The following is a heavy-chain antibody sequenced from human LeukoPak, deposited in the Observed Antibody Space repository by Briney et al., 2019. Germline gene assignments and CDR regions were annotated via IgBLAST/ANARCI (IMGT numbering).Heavy chain of an antibody. Sequence: ASVKASCKASGYTFTSYGISWVRQAPGQGLEWMGWISAYNGNTNYAQKLQGRVTMTTDTSTSTAYMELRSLRSDDTAVYYCARVRMSSSWYCKVDYWGQGTLVTVSS. J-gene: IGHJ4*02. CDR2: ISAYNGNT. CDR1: GYTFTSYG. D-gene: IGHD6-13*01. V-gene: IGHV1-18*01. CDR3: ARVRMSSSWYCKVDY.